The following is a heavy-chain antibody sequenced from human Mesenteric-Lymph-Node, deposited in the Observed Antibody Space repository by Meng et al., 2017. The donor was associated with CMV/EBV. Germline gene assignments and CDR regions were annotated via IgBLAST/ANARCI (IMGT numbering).Heavy chain of an antibody. Sequence: GESLKISCAASGFTFSSYAMHWVRQAPGKGLEWVAVISYDGSNKYYADSVKGRFTISRDNSKNTLFLQMNSLRAEDTAVYHCARGYYGSGSYFDYWGQGTLVTVSS. CDR2: ISYDGSNK. D-gene: IGHD3-10*01. V-gene: IGHV3-30*14. CDR3: ARGYYGSGSYFDY. J-gene: IGHJ4*02. CDR1: GFTFSSYA.